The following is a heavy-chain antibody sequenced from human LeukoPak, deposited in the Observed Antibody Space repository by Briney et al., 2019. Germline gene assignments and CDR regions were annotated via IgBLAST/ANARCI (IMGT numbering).Heavy chain of an antibody. V-gene: IGHV3-30*03. CDR3: ARASGPFDY. CDR2: ISYDGSNK. CDR1: GFTFSSYA. Sequence: GGSLRLSCAVSGFTFSSYALHWVRQAPGKGLEWVAVISYDGSNKYYADSVKGRFTISRDNSKNTLYLQMNSLRAEDTAVYSCARASGPFDYWGQGTLVTVSS. D-gene: IGHD3-10*01. J-gene: IGHJ4*02.